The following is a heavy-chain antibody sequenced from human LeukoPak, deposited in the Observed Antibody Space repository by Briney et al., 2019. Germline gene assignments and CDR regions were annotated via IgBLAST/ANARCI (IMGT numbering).Heavy chain of an antibody. V-gene: IGHV4-39*07. CDR2: IYYSGST. J-gene: IGHJ4*02. D-gene: IGHD6-19*01. Sequence: SETLSLTCTVSGGSISSSSYYWGWIRQPPGKRLEWIGSIYYSGSTYYNPSLKSRVTISVDTSKNQFSLKLSSVTAADTAVYYCARGIAVAGYEDYFDYWGQGTLVTVSS. CDR1: GGSISSSSYY. CDR3: ARGIAVAGYEDYFDY.